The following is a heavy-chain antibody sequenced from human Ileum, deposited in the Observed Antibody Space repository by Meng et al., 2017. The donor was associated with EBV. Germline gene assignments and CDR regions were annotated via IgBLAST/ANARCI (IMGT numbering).Heavy chain of an antibody. V-gene: IGHV1-8*01. CDR2: MNSYTGNA. J-gene: IGHJ5*02. CDR1: GSTFINHD. Sequence: QGQLVQSGAEVKKPGASVKVSCKASGSTFINHDINWVRQAAGQGLESIGWMNSYTGNAGYAQKFRGRVTMTRDTSINTAYLEVISLTSEDTAVYYCARGSGAGGRDWFDPWGQGTLVTVSS. D-gene: IGHD3-16*01. CDR3: ARGSGAGGRDWFDP.